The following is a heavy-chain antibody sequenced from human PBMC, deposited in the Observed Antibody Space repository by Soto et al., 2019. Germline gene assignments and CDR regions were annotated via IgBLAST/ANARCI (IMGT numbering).Heavy chain of an antibody. CDR2: ISYNGKNT. Sequence: QVQLVESGGGVVQPGRSLRLSCEASGFIFSSYGMHWVRQAPVNGLEWVSVISYNGKNTFYADSVKGRFTISRDNSKNTPYLPTHRLKVEDTAVYFCAKVPTASGWSTPDYWGQGTLVTVSS. CDR3: AKVPTASGWSTPDY. V-gene: IGHV3-30*18. D-gene: IGHD6-19*01. J-gene: IGHJ4*02. CDR1: GFIFSSYG.